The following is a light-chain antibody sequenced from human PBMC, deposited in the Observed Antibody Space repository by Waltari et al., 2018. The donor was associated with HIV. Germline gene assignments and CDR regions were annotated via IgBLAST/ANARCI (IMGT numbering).Light chain of an antibody. CDR3: QQAHRFPLT. J-gene: IGKJ4*01. CDR1: QVISTW. Sequence: DIQMTQSPSSVSPFEGDRVTITCRASQVISTWLAWYQQKPGKAPILLISDASSLQSGVPSRFSGSRSGTDFTLTISSLQPEDFATYYCQQAHRFPLTFGGGTKVDVK. CDR2: DAS. V-gene: IGKV1-12*01.